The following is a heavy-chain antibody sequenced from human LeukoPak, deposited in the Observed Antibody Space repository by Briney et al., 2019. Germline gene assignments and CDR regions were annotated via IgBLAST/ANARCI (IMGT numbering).Heavy chain of an antibody. D-gene: IGHD3-3*01. CDR1: GYTFTGYY. CDR3: ARDHGSLYYDFWSGYSY. J-gene: IGHJ4*02. Sequence: ASVKVSCKASGYTFTGYYMHWVRQAPGQGLEWMGWINPNSGGTNYAQKFQGRVTMTRDTPISTAYMELSRLRSDDTAVYYCARDHGSLYYDFWSGYSYWGQGTLVTVSS. CDR2: INPNSGGT. V-gene: IGHV1-2*02.